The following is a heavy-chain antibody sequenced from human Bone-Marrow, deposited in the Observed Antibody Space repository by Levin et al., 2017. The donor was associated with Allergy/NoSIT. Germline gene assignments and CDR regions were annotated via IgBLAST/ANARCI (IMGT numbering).Heavy chain of an antibody. CDR3: ARDTGYGNNYYFDL. J-gene: IGHJ2*01. Sequence: GSLRLSCTVSSDSLSGYYWAWIRQSAGTGLQWLGRVFFTGTTDYNPSLRGRLSISVDTSKKQFSLNLDSVTAADTAVYFCARDTGYGNNYYFDLWGRGTLVTVSS. D-gene: IGHD4-23*01. V-gene: IGHV4-4*07. CDR2: VFFTGTT. CDR1: SDSLSGYY.